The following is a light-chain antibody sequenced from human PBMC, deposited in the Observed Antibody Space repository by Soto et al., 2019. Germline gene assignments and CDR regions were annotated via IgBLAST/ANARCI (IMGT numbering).Light chain of an antibody. CDR2: DSS. CDR3: QQYNNWPPWT. Sequence: EVELTQSPATLSLSPGETATLSCRASQTIDKFLAWYQQRPGQPPRLLIFDSSNRATGVPDRFSGSGSGTDFTLTISRLEPEDFAVYYCQQYNNWPPWTFGQGTKVDIK. J-gene: IGKJ1*01. CDR1: QTIDKF. V-gene: IGKV3-11*01.